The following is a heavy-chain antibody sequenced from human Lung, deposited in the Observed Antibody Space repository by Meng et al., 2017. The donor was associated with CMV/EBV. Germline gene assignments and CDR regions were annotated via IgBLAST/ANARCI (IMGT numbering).Heavy chain of an antibody. D-gene: IGHD6-19*01. CDR1: GGSFSDYY. J-gene: IGHJ4*02. Sequence: SETLSLXCGVYGGSFSDYYWSWIRQPPGKGLEWIVEINHSGSTNYNPSLKSRLTVSIDTSSDQFSLRLTSVTAADTAVYYCARVQWLAYYFDSWGQGTLVTVSS. CDR2: INHSGST. CDR3: ARVQWLAYYFDS. V-gene: IGHV4-34*01.